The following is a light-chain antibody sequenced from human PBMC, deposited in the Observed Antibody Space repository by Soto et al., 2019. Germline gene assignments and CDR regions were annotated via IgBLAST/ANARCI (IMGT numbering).Light chain of an antibody. CDR3: NSLSAAGSSYV. CDR2: EVS. Sequence: QSALAQPASVSGSPGQSIAISCTVTSSDVGSHNHVSWYQQYPGKAPKLIIYEVSNRPSGVSARFSGSKFGSTASLTISGLQAEDEAEYYCNSLSAAGSSYVFGPGTKVTVL. V-gene: IGLV2-14*01. CDR1: SSDVGSHNH. J-gene: IGLJ1*01.